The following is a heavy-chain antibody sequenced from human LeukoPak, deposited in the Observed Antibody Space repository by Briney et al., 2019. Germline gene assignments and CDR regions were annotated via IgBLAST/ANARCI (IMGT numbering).Heavy chain of an antibody. CDR1: GFSFSEYI. CDR2: ISASGGST. Sequence: GGSLRLSCAASGFSFSEYIMNWVRQAPGKGLEWVSTISASGGSTYYADSVKGRFIISRDNSRNTLYLQMNNVRAEDTAVYYCPTDDWTPWGQGTLVNVSS. J-gene: IGHJ4*02. V-gene: IGHV3-23*01. CDR3: PTDDWTP. D-gene: IGHD3-9*01.